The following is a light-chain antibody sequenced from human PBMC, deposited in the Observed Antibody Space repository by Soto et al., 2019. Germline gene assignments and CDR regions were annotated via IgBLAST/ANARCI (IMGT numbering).Light chain of an antibody. CDR1: QSVSNN. CDR3: KQYGSPPT. J-gene: IGKJ1*01. V-gene: IGKV3-15*01. CDR2: GAS. Sequence: EVLITPSPATLSVAPGERATLSCRASQSVSNNLAWYQQKPGQAPRLLILGASTRATGIPARFSGSGSGTDFTPTISRMQPEDFVVYFCKQYGSPPTFGKGTQVEIK.